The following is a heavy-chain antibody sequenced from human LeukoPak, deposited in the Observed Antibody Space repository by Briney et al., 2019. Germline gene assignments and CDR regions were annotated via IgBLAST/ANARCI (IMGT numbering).Heavy chain of an antibody. Sequence: SETPSLTCTVSGGSISSYYWSWLRQPAGKGLEWLGRIYTSGSTNYNPSLKSRVTMSVDTSKNQFSLKLSSVTAADTAVYYCARHSSDYYGPFDYWGQGTLVTVSS. D-gene: IGHD6-19*01. J-gene: IGHJ4*02. V-gene: IGHV4-4*07. CDR1: GGSISSYY. CDR2: IYTSGST. CDR3: ARHSSDYYGPFDY.